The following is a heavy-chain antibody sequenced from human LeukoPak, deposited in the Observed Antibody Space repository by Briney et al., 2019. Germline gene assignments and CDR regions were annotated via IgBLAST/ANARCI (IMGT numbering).Heavy chain of an antibody. CDR2: IYSGGST. V-gene: IGHV3-53*01. Sequence: GGSLRLSCAASGFTVSSNYMSWVRQAPGKGLEWVSVIYSGGSTYYADSVKGRFTISRDNSKNTLYLQMNSLRAEDTAVYYCARLAWWELQVASAFDIWGQGTMVTVSS. CDR3: ARLAWWELQVASAFDI. J-gene: IGHJ3*02. D-gene: IGHD1-26*01. CDR1: GFTVSSNY.